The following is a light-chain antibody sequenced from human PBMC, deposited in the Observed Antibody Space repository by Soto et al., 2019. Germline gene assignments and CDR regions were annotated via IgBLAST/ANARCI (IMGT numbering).Light chain of an antibody. CDR3: QQYGSSPLIA. CDR1: QSVGSDY. J-gene: IGKJ5*01. Sequence: IVLTHSPRTLSLSPGDRATLSFRASQSVGSDYVAWYQHRPGQAPRLLFSGIFRRATGIQDRFSGSGSGTDFTLTISRLEPEDFAVYYCQQYGSSPLIAFGQGTRLEIK. CDR2: GIF. V-gene: IGKV3-20*01.